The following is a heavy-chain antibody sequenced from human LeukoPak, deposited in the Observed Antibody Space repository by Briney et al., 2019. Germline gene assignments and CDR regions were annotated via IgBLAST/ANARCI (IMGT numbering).Heavy chain of an antibody. CDR1: GFTFSSYV. V-gene: IGHV3-30*18. CDR2: ISYDGNNK. D-gene: IGHD3-10*01. J-gene: IGHJ4*02. CDR3: AKDWVVRGVISY. Sequence: GGSLRLSCAASGFTFSSYVMHLVRQAPGKGLEWVAGISYDGNNKYYAESVKGRFTISRDNSKNTLYLQMNSLRAEDTAVYYCAKDWVVRGVISYWGQGTLVTVSS.